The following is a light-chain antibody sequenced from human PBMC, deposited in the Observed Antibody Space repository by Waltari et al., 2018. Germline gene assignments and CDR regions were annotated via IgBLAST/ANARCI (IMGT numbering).Light chain of an antibody. CDR2: KTS. CDR1: QGISAW. CDR3: QQYNSYWT. J-gene: IGKJ1*01. Sequence: DIQMTQSPSTLSASVGDRVTITCRASQGISAWLAWFQQRPGKAPKLLIYKTSYVQNVVPSRFSGGASGTEFTLTISNLQPDDFATYYCQQYNSYWTFGQGTKVEV. V-gene: IGKV1-5*03.